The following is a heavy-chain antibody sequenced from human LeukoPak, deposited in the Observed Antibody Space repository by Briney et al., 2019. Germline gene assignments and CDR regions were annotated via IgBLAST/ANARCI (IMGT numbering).Heavy chain of an antibody. CDR2: MNTDGSST. CDR1: GFTFISYG. Sequence: GGSLRLSCAVSGFTFISYGMQWVRQAPGKGLAWVSRMNTDGSSTTYADSVKGRFTISRDNSKNTLSLQMNSLRVEDTAVYYCAKLTTVTFSGWDYWGQGTLVTVSS. J-gene: IGHJ4*02. V-gene: IGHV3-74*01. CDR3: AKLTTVTFSGWDY. D-gene: IGHD4-17*01.